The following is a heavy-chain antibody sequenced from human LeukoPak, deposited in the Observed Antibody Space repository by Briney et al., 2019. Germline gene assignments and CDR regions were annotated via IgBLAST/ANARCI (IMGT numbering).Heavy chain of an antibody. Sequence: PGGSLRLSCAASGFTFSSCGMHWVRQAPGKGLEWVAFIRYDGSNKYYADSVKGRFTISRDNSKNTLYLQMNSLRAEDTAVYYCAKDQRKVGATSFDYWGQGTLVTVSS. CDR3: AKDQRKVGATSFDY. CDR2: IRYDGSNK. V-gene: IGHV3-30*02. J-gene: IGHJ4*02. CDR1: GFTFSSCG. D-gene: IGHD1-26*01.